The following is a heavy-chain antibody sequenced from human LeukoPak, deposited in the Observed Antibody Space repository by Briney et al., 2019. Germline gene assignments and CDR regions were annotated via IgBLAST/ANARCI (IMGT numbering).Heavy chain of an antibody. J-gene: IGHJ4*02. Sequence: GGSLRLSCAASGFTFSSYAMHWVRQAPGKGLEYVSAISSNGGSTYYANSVKGRFTISRDNSKNTLYLQMNSLRAEDTAVYYCAREDWVVPAAFDYWGQGTLVTVSS. CDR1: GFTFSSYA. CDR2: ISSNGGST. D-gene: IGHD2-2*01. V-gene: IGHV3-64*01. CDR3: AREDWVVPAAFDY.